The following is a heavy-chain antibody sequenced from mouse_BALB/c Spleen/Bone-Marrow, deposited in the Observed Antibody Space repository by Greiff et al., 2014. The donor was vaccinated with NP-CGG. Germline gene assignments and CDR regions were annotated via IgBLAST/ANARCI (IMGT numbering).Heavy chain of an antibody. D-gene: IGHD2-14*01. CDR3: ARAGYRYDVGYAMDY. Sequence: EVQRVESGPSLVKPSQTLSLTCSVTGDSITSGYWNWIRKFPGNKLEYMGYISYSGRTYYNPSLKSRISITRDTSKNQYYLQLNSVTTEDTATYYCARAGYRYDVGYAMDYWGQGTSVTVSS. V-gene: IGHV3-8*02. CDR2: ISYSGRT. J-gene: IGHJ4*01. CDR1: GDSITSGY.